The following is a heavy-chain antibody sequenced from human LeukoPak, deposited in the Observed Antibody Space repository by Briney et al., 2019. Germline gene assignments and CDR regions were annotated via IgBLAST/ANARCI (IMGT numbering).Heavy chain of an antibody. Sequence: GGSLRLSCAASGFTFSSYAMSWVRQAPGKGLELVSAISGSGGSTYYADSVKGRFTISRDNSKNTLYLRMNSLRAEDTAVYYCARSGSGSYYPKKRGFDYWGQGTLVTVSS. CDR1: GFTFSSYA. J-gene: IGHJ4*02. CDR3: ARSGSGSYYPKKRGFDY. D-gene: IGHD3-10*01. V-gene: IGHV3-23*01. CDR2: ISGSGGST.